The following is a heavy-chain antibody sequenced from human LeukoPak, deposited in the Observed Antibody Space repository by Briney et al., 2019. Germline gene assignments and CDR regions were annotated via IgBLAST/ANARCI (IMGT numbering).Heavy chain of an antibody. J-gene: IGHJ4*02. CDR3: ARDNDSRDPPHFDY. V-gene: IGHV1-2*02. CDR2: INPNSGGT. D-gene: IGHD3-16*01. CDR1: GYTFTGYY. Sequence: ASVKVSCKASGYTFTGYYMHWVRQAPGQGREWMGWINPNSGGTNYAQKFQGRVTMTRDTSISTAYMELSSLRSEDTAVYYCARDNDSRDPPHFDYWGQGTLVTVSS.